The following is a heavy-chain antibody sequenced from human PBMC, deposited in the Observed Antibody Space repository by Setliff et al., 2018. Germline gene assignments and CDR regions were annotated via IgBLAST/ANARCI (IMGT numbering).Heavy chain of an antibody. CDR1: GYIFRDYY. CDR3: AGPFDVGPYPRPIDGLDL. J-gene: IGHJ3*01. V-gene: IGHV1-2*02. D-gene: IGHD3-9*01. CDR2: INPNSGGR. Sequence: VSCKASGYIFRDYYIHWVRQAPGQGLEWMGWINPNSGGREYAEAFQGRVTLTGDTSIRTAFMELSGLTTDDTAVYYCAGPFDVGPYPRPIDGLDLWGQGTRVT.